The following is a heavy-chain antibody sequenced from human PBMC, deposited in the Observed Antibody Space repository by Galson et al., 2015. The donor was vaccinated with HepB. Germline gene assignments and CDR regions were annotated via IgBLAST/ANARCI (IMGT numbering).Heavy chain of an antibody. Sequence: SLRLSCAVSGFTFSNYYMSWFRQAPGKGLEWISYISSNNLYTNYADSVKGRFTISRDNAKNSLFLQINGLRAEDTAVYYCARVADADYGDHTHFDSWGQGTLVTVSS. D-gene: IGHD4-17*01. J-gene: IGHJ4*02. CDR3: ARVADADYGDHTHFDS. V-gene: IGHV3-11*06. CDR1: GFTFSNYY. CDR2: ISSNNLYT.